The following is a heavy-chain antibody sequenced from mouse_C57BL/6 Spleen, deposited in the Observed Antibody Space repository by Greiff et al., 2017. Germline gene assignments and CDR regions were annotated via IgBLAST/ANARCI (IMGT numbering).Heavy chain of an antibody. V-gene: IGHV1-26*01. CDR1: GYTFTDYY. CDR2: INPNNGGT. CDR3: ARNYDGYSGAMDY. D-gene: IGHD2-3*01. Sequence: EVKLQESGPELVKPGASVKISCKASGYTFTDYYMNWVKQSHGKSLEWIGDINPNNGGTSYNQKFKGKATLTVDKSSSTAYMELRSLTSEDSAVYYCARNYDGYSGAMDYWGQGTSVTVSS. J-gene: IGHJ4*01.